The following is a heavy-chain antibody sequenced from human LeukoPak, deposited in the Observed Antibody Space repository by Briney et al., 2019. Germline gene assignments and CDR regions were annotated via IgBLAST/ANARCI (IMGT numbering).Heavy chain of an antibody. V-gene: IGHV3-7*01. CDR1: GFTFSSCW. Sequence: PGGSLRLSCAASGFTFSSCWMSWVRPAPGKGLEWVANIKQDGSEKYLVDSLRGRFTISRDNDKRLLYLQMNSLRVEDTAVYYCARVGPPYYYYYMDVWGQGTTVTVSS. CDR3: ARVGPPYYYYYMDV. J-gene: IGHJ6*03. CDR2: IKQDGSEK.